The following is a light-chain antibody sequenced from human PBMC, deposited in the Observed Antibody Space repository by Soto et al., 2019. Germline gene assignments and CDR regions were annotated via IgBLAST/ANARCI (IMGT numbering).Light chain of an antibody. CDR3: QQYVNSPVT. V-gene: IGKV3-20*01. CDR2: GAS. CDR1: QIVNSDY. Sequence: EIVLTQSPGSLSLSPGERASLSCGASQIVNSDYFAWFQLKPGQAPRLLIYGASRRATGIPDRFSGSGSGTDFTLTINRLEPEDFAMYYCQQYVNSPVTFVQGSRIEIK. J-gene: IGKJ1*01.